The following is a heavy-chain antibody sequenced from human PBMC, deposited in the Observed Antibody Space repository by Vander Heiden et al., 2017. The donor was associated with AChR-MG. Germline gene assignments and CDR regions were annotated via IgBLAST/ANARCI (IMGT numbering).Heavy chain of an antibody. V-gene: IGHV3-48*03. Sequence: EVQLVESGGGLVQPGGSLRLSCAASGFTCSSYEMNWVRQAPGKGLEWVSYISSSGSTIYYADSVKGRFTISRDNAKNSLYLQMNSLRAEDTAVYYCARDDIWTGYFDYWGQGTLVTVSS. D-gene: IGHD3-9*01. CDR3: ARDDIWTGYFDY. CDR1: GFTCSSYE. J-gene: IGHJ4*02. CDR2: ISSSGSTI.